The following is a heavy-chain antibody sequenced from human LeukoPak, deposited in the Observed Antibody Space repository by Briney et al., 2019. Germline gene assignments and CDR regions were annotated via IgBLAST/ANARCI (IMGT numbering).Heavy chain of an antibody. Sequence: GGSLRLSCAASGFTFSSYAMSWVRQAPGKGLEWVSGISGNGYSTYYVDSVKGRFTISRDNSKNTLYVQMNSLRAEDTAVYYCASRPPREWLQRHFDYWGQGTLVTVSS. CDR3: ASRPPREWLQRHFDY. CDR2: ISGNGYST. J-gene: IGHJ4*02. D-gene: IGHD5-24*01. V-gene: IGHV3-23*01. CDR1: GFTFSSYA.